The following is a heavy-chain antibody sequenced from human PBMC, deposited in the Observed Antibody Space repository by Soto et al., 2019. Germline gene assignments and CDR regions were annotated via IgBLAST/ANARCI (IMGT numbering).Heavy chain of an antibody. CDR3: ARGYCSGGSCYSRFFDY. V-gene: IGHV4-59*08. CDR2: VYYSGST. J-gene: IGHJ4*02. D-gene: IGHD2-15*01. Sequence: SETLSLTCTVSGGSISSYYWSWIRQPPGKGLEWIGYVYYSGSTNYNPSLKSRVTISVDTSKNQFSLKLSSMTAADTAVYYCARGYCSGGSCYSRFFDYWGQGTLVTVSS. CDR1: GGSISSYY.